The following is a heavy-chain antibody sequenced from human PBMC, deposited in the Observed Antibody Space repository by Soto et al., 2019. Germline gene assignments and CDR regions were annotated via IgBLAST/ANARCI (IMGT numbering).Heavy chain of an antibody. D-gene: IGHD3-10*01. J-gene: IGHJ5*02. V-gene: IGHV3-13*01. CDR3: TRGGIWGVSWNWFDT. Sequence: EVQLVESGGGLVQPGGSLRLSCAASGFTFSSHDMHWVRQVTGKGVEWVSGIDSAGDAKYPASVNGRFTISRENAKNSLYLQMNSLRAEDTAMYYCTRGGIWGVSWNWFDTWGQGTLVTVSS. CDR1: GFTFSSHD. CDR2: IDSAGDA.